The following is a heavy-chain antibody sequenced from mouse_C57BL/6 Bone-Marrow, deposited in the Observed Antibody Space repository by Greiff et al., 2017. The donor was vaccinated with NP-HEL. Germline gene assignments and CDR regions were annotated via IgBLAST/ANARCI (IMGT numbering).Heavy chain of an antibody. D-gene: IGHD1-1*01. CDR1: GFTFSSYA. CDR2: ISSGGDYI. J-gene: IGHJ2*01. V-gene: IGHV5-9-1*02. CDR3: TRATTTVVGSFDY. Sequence: EVMLVESGEGLVKPGGSLKLSCAASGFTFSSYAMSWVRQTPEKRLEWVAYISSGGDYIYYAATVKGRFTISRDNARNTLYLQMSSLKSEDTAMYYCTRATTTVVGSFDYWGQGTTLTVSS.